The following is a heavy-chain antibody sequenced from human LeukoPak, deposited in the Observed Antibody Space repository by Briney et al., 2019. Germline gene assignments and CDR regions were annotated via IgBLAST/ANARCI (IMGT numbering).Heavy chain of an antibody. Sequence: SETLSLTCTVSGGSISSYYWSWIRQPAGKGLEWIGRIYTSGSTNYNPSLKSRVTMSVDTSKNQFSLKLSSVTAADTAVYYCARDRYFNLRYYYYYYTDVWGKGTTVTVSS. V-gene: IGHV4-4*07. CDR3: ARDRYFNLRYYYYYYTDV. D-gene: IGHD2/OR15-2a*01. CDR1: GGSISSYY. J-gene: IGHJ6*03. CDR2: IYTSGST.